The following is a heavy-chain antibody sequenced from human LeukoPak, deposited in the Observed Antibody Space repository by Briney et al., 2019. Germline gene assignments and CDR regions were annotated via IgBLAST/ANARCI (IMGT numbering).Heavy chain of an antibody. J-gene: IGHJ6*02. V-gene: IGHV4-34*01. CDR2: INHIVST. CDR3: ARDSGWLGSYYYGMDV. CDR1: GGSFSGYY. Sequence: SETLSLTCAVYGGSFSGYYWSSIRQPPGKGREWIGEINHIVSTNSNPPLKSRVIISVDTSKNQFSLKLSSVTAADTAVYYCARDSGWLGSYYYGMDVWGQGTTVTVSS. D-gene: IGHD6-19*01.